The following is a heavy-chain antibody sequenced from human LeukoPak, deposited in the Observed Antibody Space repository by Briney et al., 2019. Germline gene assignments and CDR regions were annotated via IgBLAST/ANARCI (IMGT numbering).Heavy chain of an antibody. Sequence: PSETLSLTCAVYGGSFSGYYWSWIRQPPRKGREWIGEINHSGSTNYNPSLKSRVTISVDTSKNHLSLKLSTVTAADTAVYYCARSRGYRKYYFDYWGQGTLVSVSS. J-gene: IGHJ4*02. V-gene: IGHV4-34*01. D-gene: IGHD5-18*01. CDR1: GGSFSGYY. CDR2: INHSGST. CDR3: ARSRGYRKYYFDY.